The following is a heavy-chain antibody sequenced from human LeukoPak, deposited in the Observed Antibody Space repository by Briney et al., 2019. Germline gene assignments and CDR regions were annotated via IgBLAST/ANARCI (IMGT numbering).Heavy chain of an antibody. V-gene: IGHV1-46*01. J-gene: IGHJ6*03. CDR1: GYTFTSYY. CDR2: INPSGGST. CDR3: ARDLTRTTVTTVYYYYMDV. Sequence: ASVKVSCKASGYTFTSYYMHWVRQAPGQGLEWMGIINPSGGSTSYAQKFQGRVTMTRDMSTSTVYMELSSLRSEDTAVYYCARDLTRTTVTTVYYYYMDVWGKGTTVTVSS. D-gene: IGHD4-17*01.